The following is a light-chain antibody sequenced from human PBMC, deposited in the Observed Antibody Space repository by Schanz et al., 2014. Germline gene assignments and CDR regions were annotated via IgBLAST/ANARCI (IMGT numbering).Light chain of an antibody. CDR2: SNN. CDR1: SSNIGSNT. CDR3: SSYTSSATLR. J-gene: IGLJ2*01. V-gene: IGLV1-44*01. Sequence: QSVLTQPPSASGTPGQRVTISCSGSSSNIGSNTVNWYQQLPGTAPKLLIYSNNQRPSGVPDRFSGSKSGTSASLAISGLQSEDEADYYCSSYTSSATLRFGGGTKLTVL.